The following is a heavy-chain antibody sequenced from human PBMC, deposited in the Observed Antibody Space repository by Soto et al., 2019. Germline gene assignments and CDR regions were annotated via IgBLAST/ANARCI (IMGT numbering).Heavy chain of an antibody. J-gene: IGHJ5*02. Sequence: SVKVSCKASGGTFSSYAISWVRQAPGQGLEWMGGIIPIFGTANYAQKFQGRVTITADESTSTAYMELSSLRSEDTAVYYCARDYYGSGSYRGWFDPWGQGTLVTVSS. V-gene: IGHV1-69*13. CDR1: GGTFSSYA. D-gene: IGHD3-10*01. CDR3: ARDYYGSGSYRGWFDP. CDR2: IIPIFGTA.